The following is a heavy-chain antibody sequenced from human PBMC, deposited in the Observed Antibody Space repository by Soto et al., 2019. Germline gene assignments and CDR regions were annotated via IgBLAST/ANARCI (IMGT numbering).Heavy chain of an antibody. CDR3: ARRIANYYDPPGRWFDP. D-gene: IGHD3-22*01. V-gene: IGHV1-18*01. J-gene: IGHJ5*02. CDR2: IIPNNGNT. Sequence: ASVKVSCKASGGTLSSYAISWVRQAKEQGLEWMGWIIPNNGNTNYAQKLQGRVTMTTDTSTSTAYMELRSLRSDDTAVYYCARRIANYYDPPGRWFDPWGQGTLVTVSS. CDR1: GGTLSSYA.